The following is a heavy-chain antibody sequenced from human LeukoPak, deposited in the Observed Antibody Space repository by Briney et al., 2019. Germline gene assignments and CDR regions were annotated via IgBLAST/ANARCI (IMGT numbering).Heavy chain of an antibody. CDR3: ARDHKGGDGADAFDI. D-gene: IGHD5-24*01. CDR2: LRGGDDST. V-gene: IGHV3-23*01. Sequence: GGSLRLSCTASGFTITSYVTSWVRQAPGKGLEWISSLRGGDDSTNYADSVKGRFAISTDNFKNTVYLQMDSLRAEDTALYYCARDHKGGDGADAFDIWGHGTMVTVSS. CDR1: GFTITSYV. J-gene: IGHJ3*02.